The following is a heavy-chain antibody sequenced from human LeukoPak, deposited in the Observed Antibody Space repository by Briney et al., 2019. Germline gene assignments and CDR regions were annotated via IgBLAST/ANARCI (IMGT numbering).Heavy chain of an antibody. J-gene: IGHJ3*02. CDR1: GFTFSSYW. V-gene: IGHV3-7*04. D-gene: IGHD2/OR15-2a*01. Sequence: GGSLRLSCAASGFTFSSYWISWVRQAPGKGLEWVANIKQDGSEKYYVDSVKGRFTISRDNAKNSLYLQMNSLRAEDTAVYYCARVSVRYDAFDIWGQGTMVTVSS. CDR3: ARVSVRYDAFDI. CDR2: IKQDGSEK.